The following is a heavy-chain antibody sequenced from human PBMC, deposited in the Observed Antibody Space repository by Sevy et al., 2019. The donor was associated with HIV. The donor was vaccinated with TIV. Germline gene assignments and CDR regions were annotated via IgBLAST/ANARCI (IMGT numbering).Heavy chain of an antibody. Sequence: GGSLRLSCAASGFTFSTYWMHWVRQVPGKGLVWVSRINSDGSNTNYADSVKGRFTTSRDNAMNTVYLKMISLRADDTALYFCGRELISMFPGVPDAFDIWGHGTMVTVSS. D-gene: IGHD3-10*01. CDR1: GFTFSTYW. CDR3: GRELISMFPGVPDAFDI. V-gene: IGHV3-74*01. J-gene: IGHJ3*02. CDR2: INSDGSNT.